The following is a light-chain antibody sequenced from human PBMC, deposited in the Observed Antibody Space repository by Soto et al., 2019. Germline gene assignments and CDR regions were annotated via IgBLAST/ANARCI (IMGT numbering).Light chain of an antibody. CDR2: DVS. J-gene: IGLJ1*01. Sequence: QSALTQPASVSGSPGQSITISCTGTSSDVGGYNYVSWYQQHPGQVPKLMIYDVSNRPSGISNRFSASKSGNPASLTISGLQAEDEADYYCSAYTSRNTRVFGTGTKVTVL. CDR3: SAYTSRNTRV. V-gene: IGLV2-14*01. CDR1: SSDVGGYNY.